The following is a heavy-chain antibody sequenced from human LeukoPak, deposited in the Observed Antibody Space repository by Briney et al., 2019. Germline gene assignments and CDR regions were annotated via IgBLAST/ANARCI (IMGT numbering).Heavy chain of an antibody. CDR3: VKIASVSETCG. Sequence: GSLPLSSAASGFPFMVNAMNGVRQAPGKGLVWVSRINSDGSSTSYADSVKGRFTISRDNAKNTLYLQMSSLRAEDTAVYYCVKIASVSETCGWGQVTRLTVSS. CDR1: GFPFMVNA. V-gene: IGHV3-74*01. J-gene: IGHJ4*02. CDR2: INSDGSST.